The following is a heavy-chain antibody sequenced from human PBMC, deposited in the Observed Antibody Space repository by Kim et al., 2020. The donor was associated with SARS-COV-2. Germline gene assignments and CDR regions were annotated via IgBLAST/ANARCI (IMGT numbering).Heavy chain of an antibody. Sequence: SETLSLTCAVYGGSFSGYYWSWIRQPPGKGLEWIGEINHSGSTNYNPSLKIRVTISVDTSKNQFSLKLSSVTAADTAVYYCARGFPSSSFYYYYYYGMDVWGQGTTVTVSS. CDR2: INHSGST. D-gene: IGHD6-13*01. V-gene: IGHV4-34*01. CDR3: ARGFPSSSFYYYYYYGMDV. CDR1: GGSFSGYY. J-gene: IGHJ6*02.